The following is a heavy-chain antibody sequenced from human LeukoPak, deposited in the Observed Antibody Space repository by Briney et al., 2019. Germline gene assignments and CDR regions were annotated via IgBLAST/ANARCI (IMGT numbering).Heavy chain of an antibody. J-gene: IGHJ6*03. CDR1: GFTFDDYG. Sequence: PGGSLRLSCAASGFTFDDYGMSWVRQAPGKGLEWVSGINWNGGSTGYADSVKGRLTISRDNAKNSLYLQMNSLRAEDTALYYCARLLEYSYGYDYYYMDVWGKGTTVTVSS. CDR3: ARLLEYSYGYDYYYMDV. D-gene: IGHD5-18*01. V-gene: IGHV3-20*04. CDR2: INWNGGST.